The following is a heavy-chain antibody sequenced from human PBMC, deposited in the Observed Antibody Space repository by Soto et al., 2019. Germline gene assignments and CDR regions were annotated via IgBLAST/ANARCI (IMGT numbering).Heavy chain of an antibody. CDR3: ARDQEGSLLVRGVISYYGMDV. J-gene: IGHJ6*02. CDR2: ISYDGSNK. V-gene: IGHV3-30-3*01. CDR1: GFTFSSYA. Sequence: GGSLRLSCAASGFTFSSYAMHWVRQAPGKGLEWVAVISYDGSNKYYADSVKGRFTISRDNSKNTLYLQMNSLRAEDTAVYYCARDQEGSLLVRGVISYYGMDVWGQGTTVTVSS. D-gene: IGHD3-10*01.